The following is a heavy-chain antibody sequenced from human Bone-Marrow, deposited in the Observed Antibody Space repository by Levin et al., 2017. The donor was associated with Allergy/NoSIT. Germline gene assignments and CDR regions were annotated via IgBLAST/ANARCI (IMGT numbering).Heavy chain of an antibody. CDR1: GGSISSTSYF. CDR2: IFYSGST. V-gene: IGHV4-39*01. CDR3: ARRDRNMRYFDY. J-gene: IGHJ4*02. Sequence: MSGGSLRLSCTVSGGSISSTSYFWGWIRQPPGKGLEWIASIFYSGSTYYNPSLKSRVTISVDTSNNHFSLKLSSVPAADTAVYYCARRDRNMRYFDYWGQGALVTVSS. D-gene: IGHD2-2*01.